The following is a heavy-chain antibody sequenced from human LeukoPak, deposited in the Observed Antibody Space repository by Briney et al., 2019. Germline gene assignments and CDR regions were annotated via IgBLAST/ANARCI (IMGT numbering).Heavy chain of an antibody. Sequence: PSETLSLTCTVSGVSISSGGYYWSWIRQHPGKGLEWIGYIYYSGSTYYNPSLKSRVTISVDTSKNQFSMKLSSVTAADTAVYYCAGCGGDCSYHRYFQHWGQGTLVTVSS. J-gene: IGHJ1*01. CDR2: IYYSGST. CDR1: GVSISSGGYY. D-gene: IGHD2-21*02. CDR3: AGCGGDCSYHRYFQH. V-gene: IGHV4-31*03.